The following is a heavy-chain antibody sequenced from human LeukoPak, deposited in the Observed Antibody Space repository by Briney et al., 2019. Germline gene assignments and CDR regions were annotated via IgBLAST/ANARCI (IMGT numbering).Heavy chain of an antibody. CDR2: ISSSSNTI. D-gene: IGHD1-26*01. J-gene: IGHJ4*02. CDR3: AREGGGAFPTDY. Sequence: GGSLRLSCAASGFTFSSYSMNWVRQAPGKGLEWVSYISSSSNTIYYADSVKGRFTISRDNAKNSLYLQMNSLRAEDTAVYYCAREGGGAFPTDYWGQGTLVTVSS. V-gene: IGHV3-48*01. CDR1: GFTFSSYS.